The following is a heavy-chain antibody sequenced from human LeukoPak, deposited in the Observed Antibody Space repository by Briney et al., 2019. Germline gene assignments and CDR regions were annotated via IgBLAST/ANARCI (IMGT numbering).Heavy chain of an antibody. Sequence: GRSLRLSCAASGFTFSSYAMHWVRQAPGKGLEWVAVISYDGSNKYYADSVKGRFTISRDNSKNTLYLQMNSLRAEDTAVYYCARDFPYYDFWSGYYSSHWGQGTLVTVSS. CDR3: ARDFPYYDFWSGYYSSH. V-gene: IGHV3-30*01. D-gene: IGHD3-3*01. J-gene: IGHJ4*02. CDR1: GFTFSSYA. CDR2: ISYDGSNK.